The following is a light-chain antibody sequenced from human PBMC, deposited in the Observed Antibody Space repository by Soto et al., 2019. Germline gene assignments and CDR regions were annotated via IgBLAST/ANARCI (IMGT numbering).Light chain of an antibody. Sequence: EILLTQSPATLSLSPGVRATLSCRASQSVSSYLAWYQQKPGQAPRLLSYDASNRATGIPARFSGSGSGTDFTLTTSSLEPEDLAVYYCQQRSNWPPHTFRQRPKLELK. CDR3: QQRSNWPPHT. CDR1: QSVSSY. CDR2: DAS. V-gene: IGKV3-11*01. J-gene: IGKJ2*01.